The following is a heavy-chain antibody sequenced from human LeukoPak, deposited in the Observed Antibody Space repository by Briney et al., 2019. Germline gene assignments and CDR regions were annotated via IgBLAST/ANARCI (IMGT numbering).Heavy chain of an antibody. CDR3: ASRRIKRARTAMVTHFDY. Sequence: GASVKVSCKASGGTFSSYAISWVRQAPGQGLEWMGGIIPIFGTVNYAQKFQGRVTITTDESTSTAYMELSSLRSEDTAVYYCASRRIKRARTAMVTHFDYWGQGTLVTVSS. CDR2: IIPIFGTV. D-gene: IGHD5-18*01. CDR1: GGTFSSYA. J-gene: IGHJ4*02. V-gene: IGHV1-69*05.